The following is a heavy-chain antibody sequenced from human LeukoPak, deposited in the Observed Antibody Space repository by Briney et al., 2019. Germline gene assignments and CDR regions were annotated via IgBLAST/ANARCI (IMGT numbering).Heavy chain of an antibody. CDR3: ARGDSSGWWDFDY. CDR2: IYTTGST. Sequence: SETLPLTCPVSGGSHNHYYWGWIRQPGGKGVEWIGRIYTTGSTKYNPPLKSRVTMSVDTSKHQFSLKLSSVTAADTAVYFCARGDSSGWWDFDYWGQGTLVTVSS. V-gene: IGHV4-4*07. CDR1: GGSHNHYY. D-gene: IGHD6-19*01. J-gene: IGHJ4*02.